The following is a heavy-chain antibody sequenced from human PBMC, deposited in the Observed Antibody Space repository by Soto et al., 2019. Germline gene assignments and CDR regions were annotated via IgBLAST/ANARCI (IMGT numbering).Heavy chain of an antibody. CDR2: IYYSGST. J-gene: IGHJ6*03. V-gene: IGHV4-39*01. D-gene: IGHD3-10*01. CDR1: GGSISSSSYY. Sequence: SETLSLTCTVSGGSISSSSYYWGWIRQPPGKGLEWIGSIYYSGSTYYNPSLKSRVTISVDTSKNQFSLKLSSVTAADTAVYYCARRRKMLTMVRRDYYYYMDVWGKGTTVTVSS. CDR3: ARRRKMLTMVRRDYYYYMDV.